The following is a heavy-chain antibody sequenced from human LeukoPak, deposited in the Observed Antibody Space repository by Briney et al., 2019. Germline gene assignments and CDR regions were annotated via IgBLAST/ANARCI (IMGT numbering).Heavy chain of an antibody. CDR2: IYHSGST. J-gene: IGHJ6*03. CDR3: ARELKRVTMVRGVAYYYYYMDV. CDR1: GYSISSGYY. D-gene: IGHD3-10*01. V-gene: IGHV4-38-2*02. Sequence: PSETLSLTCTVSGYSISSGYYWGWIRQPPGKGLEWIGSIYHSGSTYYNPSLKSRVTISVDTSKNQFSLKLSSVTAADTAVYYCARELKRVTMVRGVAYYYYYMDVWGKGTTVTISS.